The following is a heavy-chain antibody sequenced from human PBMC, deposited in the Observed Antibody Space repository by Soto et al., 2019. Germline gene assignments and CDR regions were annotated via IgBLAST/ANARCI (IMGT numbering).Heavy chain of an antibody. V-gene: IGHV3-30-3*01. CDR1: GFTFSSYA. CDR3: ARQVLMVYADSWDGGAFDI. Sequence: GGSLRLSCAASGFTFSSYAMHWVRQAPGKGLEWVAVISYDGSNKYYADSVKGRFTISSDNSKNTLYLQMNSLRDEDTAVYYCARQVLMVYADSWDGGAFDIWGQGTMVTVSS. CDR2: ISYDGSNK. J-gene: IGHJ3*02. D-gene: IGHD2-8*01.